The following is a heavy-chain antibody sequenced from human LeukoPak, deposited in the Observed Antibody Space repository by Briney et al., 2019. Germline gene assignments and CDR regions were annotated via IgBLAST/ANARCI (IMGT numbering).Heavy chain of an antibody. CDR3: AAAVLYGGNDFDY. CDR1: GYTFTGYY. V-gene: IGHV1-2*02. Sequence: SVKVSCKASGYTFTGYYMHWVRQAPGQGLEWMGWINPNSGVTKFAQRFQGRVTMTRDTSTSTAYLELSSLRSDDTAVYYCAAAVLYGGNDFDYWGQGTLVTVSS. J-gene: IGHJ4*02. D-gene: IGHD5-12*01. CDR2: INPNSGVT.